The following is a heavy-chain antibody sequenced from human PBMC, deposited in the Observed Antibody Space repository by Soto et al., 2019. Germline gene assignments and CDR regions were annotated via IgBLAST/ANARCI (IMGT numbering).Heavy chain of an antibody. CDR3: AFDLGSGYYYGMYV. CDR2: IIPIFGTA. V-gene: IGHV1-69*13. D-gene: IGHD3-10*01. Sequence: ASVKVSCKASGGTFSSYAISWVRQAPGQGLEWMGGIIPIFGTANYAQKFQGRLTITADESTSTAYMELSSLRSEDTAVYYCAFDLGSGYYYGMYVRAQGTMVPVS. J-gene: IGHJ6*02. CDR1: GGTFSSYA.